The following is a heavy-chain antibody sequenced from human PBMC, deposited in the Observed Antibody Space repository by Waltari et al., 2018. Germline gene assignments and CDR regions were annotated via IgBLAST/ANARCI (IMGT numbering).Heavy chain of an antibody. V-gene: IGHV3-53*01. J-gene: IGHJ4*02. CDR2: IYSGGST. CDR3: ARTYYDFWSGSNYFDY. D-gene: IGHD3-3*01. CDR1: GFTVSRNY. Sequence: EVQLVESGGGLIQPGGSLRLYCAASGFTVSRNYLSWGRPATGKGLEWVSVIYSGGSTYYADSVKGRFTISRDNSKNTLYLQMNSLRAEDTAVYYCARTYYDFWSGSNYFDYWGQGTLVTVSS.